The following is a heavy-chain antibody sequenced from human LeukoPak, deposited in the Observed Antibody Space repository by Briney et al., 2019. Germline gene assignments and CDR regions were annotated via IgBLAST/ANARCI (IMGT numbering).Heavy chain of an antibody. J-gene: IGHJ6*04. V-gene: IGHV3-30*18. CDR2: ISYDGSNK. D-gene: IGHD4-17*01. Sequence: GRSLRLSCAASGFTFSSYGMHWVRQAPGKGLEWVAVISYDGSNKYYADSVKGRFTISRDNSKNTLYLPMNSLRAEDTAVYYCAKDLSPVTSSDAHYYYYYGMDVWGKGTTVTVSS. CDR1: GFTFSSYG. CDR3: AKDLSPVTSSDAHYYYYYGMDV.